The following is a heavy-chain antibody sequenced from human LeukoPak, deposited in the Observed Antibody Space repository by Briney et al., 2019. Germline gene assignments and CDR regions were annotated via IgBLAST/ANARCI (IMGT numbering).Heavy chain of an antibody. CDR3: ARRSGSGRHPFHI. V-gene: IGHV1-8*03. Sequence: ASVKVSCKASGYTFTTYDTNWVRQAPGQGLEWMGYINTNSGNTGYARKFQGRVTITSTTSITTAYMELRSLRYDDTAVYYCARRSGSGRHPFHIWGQGTLVTVSS. CDR2: INTNSGNT. D-gene: IGHD3-10*01. CDR1: GYTFTTYD. J-gene: IGHJ3*02.